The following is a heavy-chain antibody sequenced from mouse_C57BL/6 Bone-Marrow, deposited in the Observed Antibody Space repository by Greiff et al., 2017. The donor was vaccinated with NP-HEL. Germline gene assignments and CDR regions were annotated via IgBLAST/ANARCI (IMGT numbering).Heavy chain of an antibody. V-gene: IGHV5-15*01. Sequence: EVKVVDSGGGLVQPGGSLKLSCAASGFTFSDYGMAWVRQAPRKGPEWVAFISNLAYSIYYADTVTGRFTISRENAKNTLYLEMSSLRSEDTAMYYCARHYYGSSSRRYAMDYWGQGTSVTVSS. CDR3: ARHYYGSSSRRYAMDY. CDR1: GFTFSDYG. J-gene: IGHJ4*01. CDR2: ISNLAYSI. D-gene: IGHD1-1*01.